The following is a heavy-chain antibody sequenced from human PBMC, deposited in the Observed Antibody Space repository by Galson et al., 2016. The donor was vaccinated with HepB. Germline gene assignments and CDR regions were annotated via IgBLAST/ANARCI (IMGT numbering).Heavy chain of an antibody. J-gene: IGHJ3*02. V-gene: IGHV3-23*01. CDR3: ATIGFRHAFDM. CDR1: GFSFSTHA. D-gene: IGHD2-15*01. CDR2: ILDNGGET. Sequence: SLRLSCAASGFSFSTHAMTWVRQTPGKGLAWVSAILDNGGETYYAESVKGRFTISRDNSKNRLYLEMNSLRGEDTAIYYCATIGFRHAFDMWGEGTTVTVSS.